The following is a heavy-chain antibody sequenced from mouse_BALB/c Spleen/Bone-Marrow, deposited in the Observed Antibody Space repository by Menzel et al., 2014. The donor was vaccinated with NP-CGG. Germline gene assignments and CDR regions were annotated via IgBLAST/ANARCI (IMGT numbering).Heavy chain of an antibody. V-gene: IGHV1-22*01. Sequence: VHLQQPGPELVKPGASVKISCKTSGYTFTDYTLHWVKQSHGKSLEWIGGVNPNIGGTTYNQKFKGKASLTVNKSSTTAYMELRSLTSEDSAVYYCARGRWYYWGQGTTLTVSS. CDR3: ARGRWYY. CDR2: VNPNIGGT. J-gene: IGHJ2*01. D-gene: IGHD2-3*01. CDR1: GYTFTDYT.